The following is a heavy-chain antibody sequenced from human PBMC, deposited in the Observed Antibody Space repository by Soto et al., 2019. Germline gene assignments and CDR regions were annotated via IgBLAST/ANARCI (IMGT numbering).Heavy chain of an antibody. D-gene: IGHD3-3*01. CDR2: ISSNGGST. Sequence: GGSLRLSCSASGFTFSSYAMHWVRQAPGKGLEYVSAISSNGGSTYYADSVKGRFTISRDNSKSTLYLQMSSLRAEDTAVYYCVKGNYDFWSGYPWFDPWGQGTLVTVSS. CDR3: VKGNYDFWSGYPWFDP. J-gene: IGHJ5*02. CDR1: GFTFSSYA. V-gene: IGHV3-64D*06.